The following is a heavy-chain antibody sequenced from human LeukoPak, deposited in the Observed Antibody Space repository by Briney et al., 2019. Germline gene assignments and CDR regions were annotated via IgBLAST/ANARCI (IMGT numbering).Heavy chain of an antibody. CDR2: INHSGST. J-gene: IGHJ4*02. D-gene: IGHD1-26*01. CDR3: ARAYSGSYLGYYFDY. Sequence: PSETLSLTCAVYGGSFSGYYWSWIRQPPGKGLEWIGKINHSGSTNYNPSLKSRVTISVDTSKNQFSLKLSSVTAADTAVYYCARAYSGSYLGYYFDYWGQGTLVTVSS. V-gene: IGHV4-34*01. CDR1: GGSFSGYY.